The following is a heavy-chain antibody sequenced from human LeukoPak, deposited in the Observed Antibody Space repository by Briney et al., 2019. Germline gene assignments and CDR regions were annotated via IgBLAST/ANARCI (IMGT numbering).Heavy chain of an antibody. CDR1: GYTFTGYY. CDR2: INPNSGGT. D-gene: IGHD3-10*01. J-gene: IGHJ6*04. CDR3: AIEASEVLRIIRGYYHDKDD. V-gene: IGHV1-2*06. Sequence: RASVKVSCKASGYTFTGYYMHWVREGPGKGLEWMGRINPNSGGTNYAQKFQGRVTMTRDTSISTAYMELSRLRSDDTAVYYCAIEASEVLRIIRGYYHDKDDRGKGITATVSS.